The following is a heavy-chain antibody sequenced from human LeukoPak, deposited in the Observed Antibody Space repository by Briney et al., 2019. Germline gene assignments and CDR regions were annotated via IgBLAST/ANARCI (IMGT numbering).Heavy chain of an antibody. CDR3: ASYRTVAKTNWFDS. V-gene: IGHV3-7*01. CDR1: GFTFSNYL. J-gene: IGHJ5*01. D-gene: IGHD5-12*01. Sequence: GGSLRLSCTASGFTFSNYLMSWVRQAPGKGLEWVANIKQDGSETFYVDSVKGRFTISRDNAKNSLYLQMNSLRAEDTAVYYCASYRTVAKTNWFDSWGQGTLVTASS. CDR2: IKQDGSET.